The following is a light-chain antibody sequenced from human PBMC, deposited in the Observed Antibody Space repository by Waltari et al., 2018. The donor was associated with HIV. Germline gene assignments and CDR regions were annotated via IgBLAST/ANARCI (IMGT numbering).Light chain of an antibody. J-gene: IGLJ2*01. CDR3: VAWDDSLNGPV. CDR2: NNN. V-gene: IGLV1-44*01. Sequence: QSAFPQPPSASGTPGPRVPMCCSGGIFDVGSTTVDWYQQLPGTAPKLLIYNNNQRPSGVPDRFSGSTSGTSASLAISGLQSEDEADYYCVAWDDSLNGPVFGGGTKLTVL. CDR1: IFDVGSTT.